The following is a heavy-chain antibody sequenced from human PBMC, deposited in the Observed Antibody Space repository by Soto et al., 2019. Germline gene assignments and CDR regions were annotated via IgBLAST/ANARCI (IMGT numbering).Heavy chain of an antibody. CDR3: ASAGVHYGMDV. J-gene: IGHJ6*02. V-gene: IGHV1-2*04. CDR1: GYTFTGYY. D-gene: IGHD3-10*01. Sequence: ASVKVSCKASGYTFTGYYMHWVRQAPGQGLEWLGWINIKSGDTAYAQSFQDWVTMTRDTSINTAYMELSRLRSDDTAVYYCASAGVHYGMDVRGQGTTVTVSS. CDR2: INIKSGDT.